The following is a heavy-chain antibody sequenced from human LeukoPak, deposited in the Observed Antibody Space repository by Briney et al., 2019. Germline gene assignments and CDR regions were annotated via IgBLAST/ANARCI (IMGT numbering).Heavy chain of an antibody. Sequence: PSETLSLTCAVYGGSFSGYCWSWIRQPPGKGLEWIGEINHSGSTNYNPSLKSRVTISVDTSKNQFSLKLNSVTAADTAVYYCARATRGRRITMIVVAQSNYFDYWGQGTLVTVSS. D-gene: IGHD3-22*01. CDR2: INHSGST. CDR3: ARATRGRRITMIVVAQSNYFDY. CDR1: GGSFSGYC. V-gene: IGHV4-34*01. J-gene: IGHJ4*02.